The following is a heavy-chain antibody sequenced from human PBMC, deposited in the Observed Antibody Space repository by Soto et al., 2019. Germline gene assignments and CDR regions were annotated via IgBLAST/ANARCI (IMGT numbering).Heavy chain of an antibody. J-gene: IGHJ6*03. D-gene: IGHD3-3*01. CDR1: GGSISSYY. V-gene: IGHV4-59*01. CDR3: ARGYYDFWSGYYWDYYMDV. CDR2: IYYSGST. Sequence: SETLSLTCTVSGGSISSYYWSWIRQPPGKGLEWIGYIYYSGSTNYNPSLKSRVTISVDTSKNQFSLKLSSVTAADTAVYYCARGYYDFWSGYYWDYYMDVWGKGTTVT.